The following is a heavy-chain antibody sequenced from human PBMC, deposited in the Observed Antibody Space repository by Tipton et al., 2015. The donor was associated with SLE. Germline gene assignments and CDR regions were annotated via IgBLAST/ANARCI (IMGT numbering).Heavy chain of an antibody. D-gene: IGHD3-16*01. J-gene: IGHJ4*02. CDR1: GFSISSGYY. V-gene: IGHV4-38-2*02. CDR3: ARDLGRLYFDY. Sequence: TLSLTCAVSGFSISSGYYWGWIRQSPEKGLEWIGSISHSGNIYFNPSLKSRATMSIDTSRNEVSLRLNSVTAADTAVYYCARDLGRLYFDYWGQGTLVTVSS. CDR2: ISHSGNI.